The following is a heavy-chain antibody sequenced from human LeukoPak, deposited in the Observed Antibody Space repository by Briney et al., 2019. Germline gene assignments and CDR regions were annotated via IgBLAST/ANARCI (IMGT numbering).Heavy chain of an antibody. D-gene: IGHD5-12*01. J-gene: IGHJ3*02. CDR1: GFTFSSYA. Sequence: PGGSLRLYCAASGFTFSSYAMSWVGQAPGKGLEGVSSISDSGGSTSNADSVKVRFTISRDNSKNTLYLQMNSLRAEDTAVYYCVRGGYSGYEYAFDIWGQGTMVTVSS. V-gene: IGHV3-23*01. CDR2: ISDSGGST. CDR3: VRGGYSGYEYAFDI.